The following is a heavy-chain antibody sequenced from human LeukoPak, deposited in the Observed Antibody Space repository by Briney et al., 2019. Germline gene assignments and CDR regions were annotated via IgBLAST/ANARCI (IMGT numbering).Heavy chain of an antibody. CDR3: ARGLVSYGGNRHFDY. CDR1: GGSISSYY. J-gene: IGHJ4*02. CDR2: ISHSGST. V-gene: IGHV4-34*01. Sequence: SETLSLTCTVSGGSISSYYWSWIRQPPGKGLEWIGEISHSGSTNYNPSLKSRVTISVDTSKNQFSLKLSSVTAADTAVYYCARGLVSYGGNRHFDYWGQGTLVTVSS. D-gene: IGHD4-23*01.